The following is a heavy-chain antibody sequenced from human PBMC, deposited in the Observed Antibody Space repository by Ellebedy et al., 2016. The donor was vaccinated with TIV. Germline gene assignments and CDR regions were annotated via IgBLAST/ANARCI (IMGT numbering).Heavy chain of an antibody. D-gene: IGHD2-2*01. CDR2: IWFDGSKE. V-gene: IGHV3-33*01. CDR1: GFTFGRYG. CDR3: ARPSYQLLSYYFDS. Sequence: GESLKISCAASGFTFGRYGMHWVRQAPGKGLEWVAVIWFDGSKEFYADSVKGRFTISRDDSKNEVFLQMSSPRAEDTAVYYCARPSYQLLSYYFDSWGQGTLVTVSS. J-gene: IGHJ4*02.